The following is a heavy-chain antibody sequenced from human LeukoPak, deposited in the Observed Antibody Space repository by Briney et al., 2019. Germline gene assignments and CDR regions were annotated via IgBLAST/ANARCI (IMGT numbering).Heavy chain of an antibody. V-gene: IGHV4-59*01. CDR1: GGSISSYY. CDR2: IYYSGST. J-gene: IGHJ4*02. D-gene: IGHD6-13*01. Sequence: NPSETLSLTCTVSGGSISSYYWSWIRQPPGKGLEWIGYIYYSGSTNYNPSLKGRVTISVDTSKNQFSLKLSSVTAADTAEYYCAARRTAAAIDYWGQGTLVTVSS. CDR3: AARRTAAAIDY.